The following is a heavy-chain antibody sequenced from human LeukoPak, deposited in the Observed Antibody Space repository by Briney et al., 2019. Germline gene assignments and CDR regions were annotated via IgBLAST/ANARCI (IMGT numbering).Heavy chain of an antibody. D-gene: IGHD2/OR15-2a*01. CDR2: VYVGGST. CDR3: ARDPKIEAFDI. Sequence: PGGSLRLSCAASGFTVSSNYMSWVRQAPGKGLEWVSVVYVGGSTYYADSVKGRFTISRDNSKNTLYLQMNSLRAQDPAVYYCARDPKIEAFDIWGQGTMVTVSS. J-gene: IGHJ3*02. V-gene: IGHV3-66*01. CDR1: GFTVSSNY.